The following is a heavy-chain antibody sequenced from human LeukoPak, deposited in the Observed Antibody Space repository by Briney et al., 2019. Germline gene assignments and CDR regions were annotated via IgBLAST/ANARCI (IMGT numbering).Heavy chain of an antibody. CDR3: ARAGILTGYYRPADY. V-gene: IGHV1-2*02. CDR2: INPNSGGT. Sequence: LVASVKVSCKASGYTFTGYYMHWVRQAPGQGLEWIGWINPNSGGTNYAQKFQGRVTMTRDTSISTAYMELSRLRSDDTAVYYCARAGILTGYYRPADYWGQGTLVTVSS. J-gene: IGHJ4*02. CDR1: GYTFTGYY. D-gene: IGHD3-9*01.